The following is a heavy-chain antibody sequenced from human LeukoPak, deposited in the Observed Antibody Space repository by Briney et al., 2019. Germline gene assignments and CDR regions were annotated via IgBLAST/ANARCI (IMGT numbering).Heavy chain of an antibody. D-gene: IGHD2-2*01. Sequence: GGSLRLSCAASGFTFDDYAMHWVRQAPGKGLEWVSGISWNSGSIGYADSVKGRFTISRDNAKNSLYLQMNSLRAEDTAVYYCARERSYYCSSTSCYYYYYYMDVWGKGTTVTVSS. CDR1: GFTFDDYA. CDR2: ISWNSGSI. CDR3: ARERSYYCSSTSCYYYYYYMDV. V-gene: IGHV3-9*01. J-gene: IGHJ6*03.